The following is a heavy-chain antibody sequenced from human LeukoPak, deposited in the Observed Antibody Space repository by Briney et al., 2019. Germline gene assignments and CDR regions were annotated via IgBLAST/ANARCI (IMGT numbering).Heavy chain of an antibody. Sequence: DPSETLSLTCAVSGGSISSGGYSWSWIRQPPGKGLEWIGYIYHSGSTYYNPSLKSRVTISVDRSKNQFSLKLSSVTAADTAVYYCARSTVTKDSSPFDYWGQGTLVTVSS. J-gene: IGHJ4*02. CDR2: IYHSGST. CDR3: ARSTVTKDSSPFDY. CDR1: GGSISSGGYS. V-gene: IGHV4-30-2*01. D-gene: IGHD4-17*01.